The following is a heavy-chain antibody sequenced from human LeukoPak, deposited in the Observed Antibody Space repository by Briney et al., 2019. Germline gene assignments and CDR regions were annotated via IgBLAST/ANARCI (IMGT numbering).Heavy chain of an antibody. V-gene: IGHV4-39*07. CDR2: IYYSGST. D-gene: IGHD3-9*01. CDR3: ARAKKYYDILTGYYWFDP. CDR1: GGSISSSSYY. Sequence: PSETLSLTCTVSGGSISSSSYYWGWIRQPPGKGLERIGSIYYSGSTYYNPSLKSRVTISVDTSKNQFSLKLSSVTAADTAVYYCARAKKYYDILTGYYWFDPGAREPWSPSPQ. J-gene: IGHJ5*02.